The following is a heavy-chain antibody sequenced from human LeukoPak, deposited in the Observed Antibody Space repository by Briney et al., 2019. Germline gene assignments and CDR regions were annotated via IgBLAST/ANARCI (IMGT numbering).Heavy chain of an antibody. CDR1: GGSFSGYS. D-gene: IGHD3-22*01. CDR2: VNHSGST. V-gene: IGHV4-34*01. Sequence: SETLSLTCAVYGGSFSGYSWNWIRQPPGKGLEWLGEVNHSGSTNHNPSLKSRVTISVNTSKNQFSLRLSSVTAADTAVYYCAEGPYYDSSGYYVYWGQGTLVTVSS. CDR3: AEGPYYDSSGYYVY. J-gene: IGHJ4*02.